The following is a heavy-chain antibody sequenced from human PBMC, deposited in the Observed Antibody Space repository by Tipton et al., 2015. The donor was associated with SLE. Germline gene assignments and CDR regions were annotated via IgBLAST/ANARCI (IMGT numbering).Heavy chain of an antibody. CDR1: GGSISSYY. D-gene: IGHD6-6*01. J-gene: IGHJ4*02. CDR3: ARVLYSSSFFDY. Sequence: LRLSCTASGGSISSYYWSWIRQPPGKGLEWIGYIYYSGSTNYNPSLKSRVTISVDTSKNQFSLKLSSVTAADTAVYYCARVLYSSSFFDYGGQGTLVTVSA. V-gene: IGHV4-59*01. CDR2: IYYSGST.